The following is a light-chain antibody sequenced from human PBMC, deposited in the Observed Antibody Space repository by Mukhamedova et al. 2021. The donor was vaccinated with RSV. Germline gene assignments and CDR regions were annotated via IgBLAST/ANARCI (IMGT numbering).Light chain of an antibody. CDR3: QQYNSFSFP. CDR2: MAS. J-gene: IGKJ4*01. Sequence: WYQRRVHGKAPKLLIYMASTLESGVPSRFSGSGSGTEFTLTISSLQPDDFATYYCQQYNSFSFPFGGGTKVEIK. V-gene: IGKV1-5*03.